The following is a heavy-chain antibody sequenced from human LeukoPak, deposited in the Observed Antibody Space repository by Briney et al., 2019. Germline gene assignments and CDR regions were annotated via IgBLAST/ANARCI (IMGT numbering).Heavy chain of an antibody. D-gene: IGHD2-15*01. J-gene: IGHJ4*02. CDR2: INPNSGGT. CDR1: GYTFIGYY. V-gene: IGHV1-2*02. Sequence: ASVKVSCKASGYTFIGYYMHWVRQAPGQGLEWMGWINPNSGGTDYAQKFQGRVTMTRDMSISTVYMELSRLTSDDTAVYYCARGRHCSGGSCYLDYWGQGTLVTVS. CDR3: ARGRHCSGGSCYLDY.